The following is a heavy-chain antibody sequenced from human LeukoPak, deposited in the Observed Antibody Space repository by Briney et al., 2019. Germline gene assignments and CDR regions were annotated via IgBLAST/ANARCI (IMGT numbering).Heavy chain of an antibody. V-gene: IGHV4-39*07. CDR3: ARLFGNYQNYFDY. CDR2: MYYRGNT. J-gene: IGHJ4*02. Sequence: SETLSLTCTVSGGSISSITYYWGWIRQPPGKGLEWVGHMYYRGNTFYNPSLKSRVTISVDTSMNQFSLKLRSVTAADTAVYYCARLFGNYQNYFDYWGQGTLVTVSS. CDR1: GGSISSITYY. D-gene: IGHD1-7*01.